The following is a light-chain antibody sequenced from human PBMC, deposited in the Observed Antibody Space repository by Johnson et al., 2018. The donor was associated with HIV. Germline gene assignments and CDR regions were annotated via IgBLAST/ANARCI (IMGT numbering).Light chain of an antibody. CDR2: DND. Sequence: QSVLTQSPSVSAAPGQKVTISCSGNSSSIGNDYISWYQQLPGTAPKVLIYDNDQRPLGIPDRFSASKSGTSATLDITGLQTGDEADYYCGTWDSSLGAGIFGPGTKVTVL. J-gene: IGLJ1*01. V-gene: IGLV1-51*01. CDR1: SSSIGNDY. CDR3: GTWDSSLGAGI.